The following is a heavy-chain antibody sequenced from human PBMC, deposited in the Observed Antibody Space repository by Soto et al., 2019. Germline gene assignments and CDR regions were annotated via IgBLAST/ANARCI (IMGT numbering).Heavy chain of an antibody. D-gene: IGHD2-2*01. J-gene: IGHJ6*03. CDR3: ARLVVPAKNYYYYMDV. V-gene: IGHV4-39*01. CDR2: IYYSGST. CDR1: GGSISSSSYY. Sequence: QLQLQEPGPGLVKPSETLSLTCTVSGGSISSSSYYWGWIRQPPGKGLEWIGSIYYSGSTYYNPSLKSRVTISVDTSKNQFSLKLSSVTAADTAVYYCARLVVPAKNYYYYMDVWGKGTTVTVSS.